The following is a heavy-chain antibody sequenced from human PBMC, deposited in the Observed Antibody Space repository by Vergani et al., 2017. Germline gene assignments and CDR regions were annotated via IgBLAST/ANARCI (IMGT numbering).Heavy chain of an antibody. CDR1: GFTLSNYD. V-gene: IGHV3-30*02. CDR2: IQFDGSNQ. D-gene: IGHD3-16*01. CDR3: AKHFRGWGIDY. J-gene: IGHJ4*02. Sequence: QVQLVESGGGVVQRGGSPRLSCATSGFTLSNYDMQWIRPGPGKGLEFVAFIQFDGSNQYYADSVKGRFTLSRDFSKNTLYLQMNSLGTDDTATYYCAKHFRGWGIDYWGQGTQVIVSS.